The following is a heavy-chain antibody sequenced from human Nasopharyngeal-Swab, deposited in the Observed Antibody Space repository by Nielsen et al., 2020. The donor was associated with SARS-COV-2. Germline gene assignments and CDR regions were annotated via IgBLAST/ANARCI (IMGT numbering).Heavy chain of an antibody. CDR1: GFTFSRYG. D-gene: IGHD3-22*01. J-gene: IGHJ6*03. CDR3: AKDLSSGSYYYYYYMDV. Sequence: LSCAASGFTFSRYGMHWVRQAPGKGLEWVAVISYDGSNKYYADSVKGRFTISRDNSKNTLYLQMNSLRAEDTAVYYCAKDLSSGSYYYYYYMDVWGKGTTVTVSS. V-gene: IGHV3-30*18. CDR2: ISYDGSNK.